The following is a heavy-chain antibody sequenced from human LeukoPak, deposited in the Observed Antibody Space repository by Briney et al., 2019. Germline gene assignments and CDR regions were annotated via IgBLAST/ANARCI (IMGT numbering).Heavy chain of an antibody. Sequence: TSVKVSCKASGFTFTSSAMQWVRQARGQRLEWIGWIVVGSGNTNYAQKFQERVTITRDMSTRTAYMELSSLRSEDTAVYYCAAEGGRHLLSGMDVWGQGTTVTVSS. J-gene: IGHJ6*02. D-gene: IGHD3-16*01. CDR1: GFTFTSSA. V-gene: IGHV1-58*02. CDR3: AAEGGRHLLSGMDV. CDR2: IVVGSGNT.